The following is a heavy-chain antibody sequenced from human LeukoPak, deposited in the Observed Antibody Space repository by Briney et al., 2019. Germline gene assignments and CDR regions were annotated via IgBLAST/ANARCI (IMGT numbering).Heavy chain of an antibody. CDR1: GGSISSYY. J-gene: IGHJ4*02. Sequence: SETLSLTCTVSGGSISSYYWSWIRQPPGKGLEWIGYIYYSGSTNYNPSLKSRVTISVDTSKNQFSLKLSSVTAADTAVYYCARTGEVRYFDSWGQGTLVTVSS. D-gene: IGHD3-9*01. V-gene: IGHV4-59*01. CDR3: ARTGEVRYFDS. CDR2: IYYSGST.